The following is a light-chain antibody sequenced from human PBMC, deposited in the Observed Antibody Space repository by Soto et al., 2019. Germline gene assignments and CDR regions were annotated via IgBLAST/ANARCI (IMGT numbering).Light chain of an antibody. CDR3: QQYNNWPYT. Sequence: EIVLTQSPGTLSLSPGERATLNCRASQSVRSSYLAWYQQQPGQAPRLLIHGASRRATGIPDRFSGSGSGTDFTLTINRLEPEDFAVYYCQQYNNWPYTFGQGTKLEIK. CDR2: GAS. J-gene: IGKJ2*01. V-gene: IGKV3-20*01. CDR1: QSVRSSY.